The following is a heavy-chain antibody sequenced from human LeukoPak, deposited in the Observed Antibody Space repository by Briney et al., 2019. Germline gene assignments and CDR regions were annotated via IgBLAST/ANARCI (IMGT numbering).Heavy chain of an antibody. J-gene: IGHJ4*02. CDR1: GFTFSSYA. V-gene: IGHV3-30-3*01. D-gene: IGHD3-22*01. Sequence: GRSLRLSCAASGFTFSSYAMHWVRQAPGKGLEWVAVISYDGNNKYYADSVKGRFTISRDNSKNTLYLQMNSLRAEDTAVYYCASPPVYYYDNSGYYLFVYWGQGTLVTVSS. CDR2: ISYDGNNK. CDR3: ASPPVYYYDNSGYYLFVY.